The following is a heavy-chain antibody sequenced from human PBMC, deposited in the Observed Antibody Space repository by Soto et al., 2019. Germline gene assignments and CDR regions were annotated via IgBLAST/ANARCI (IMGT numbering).Heavy chain of an antibody. D-gene: IGHD3-22*01. CDR2: ISSSDSI. CDR3: ARDLVYYDSGGYFDY. V-gene: IGHV3-11*01. Sequence: TGGSLRLSCAASGFTFSDYYMSWIRQAPGKGLEWVSYISSSDSIYYADSVKGRFTISRDNAKNSLYLQMNSLRAEDTAVYYCARDLVYYDSGGYFDYWGQGTLVTVS. J-gene: IGHJ4*02. CDR1: GFTFSDYY.